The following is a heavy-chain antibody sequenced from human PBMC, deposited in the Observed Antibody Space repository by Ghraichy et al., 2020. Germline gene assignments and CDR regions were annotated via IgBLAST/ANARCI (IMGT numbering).Heavy chain of an antibody. CDR2: IDWDDDK. CDR1: GFSLSTSGMC. Sequence: SGPTLVKPTQTLTLTCTFSGFSLSTSGMCVSWIRQPPGKALEWLALIDWDDDKYYSTSLKTRLTISKDTSKNQVVLTMTNMDPVDTATYYCARGGSGYCTHDAFDIWGQGTMVTVSS. CDR3: ARGGSGYCTHDAFDI. J-gene: IGHJ3*02. D-gene: IGHD3-22*01. V-gene: IGHV2-70*01.